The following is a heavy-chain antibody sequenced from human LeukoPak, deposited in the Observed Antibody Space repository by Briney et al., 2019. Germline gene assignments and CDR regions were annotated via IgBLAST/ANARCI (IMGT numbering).Heavy chain of an antibody. V-gene: IGHV3-23*01. CDR3: ALGRGTVTTLGFFSV. Sequence: PGGSLRLSCAASGFTFSSYAMSWVRQAPGKGLEWVSAISGGSTYYADSVKGRFTISRDNSKNTLYLQMNSLRAEDTAEYYCALGRGTVTTLGFFSVWGQGTLVTVSS. CDR2: ISGGST. CDR1: GFTFSSYA. D-gene: IGHD4-17*01. J-gene: IGHJ4*02.